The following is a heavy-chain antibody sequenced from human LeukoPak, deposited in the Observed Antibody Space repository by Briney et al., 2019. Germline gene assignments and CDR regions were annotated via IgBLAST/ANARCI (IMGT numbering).Heavy chain of an antibody. CDR3: AREAGQQLVYSLGLKYNWFDP. CDR2: IIPIFGTA. V-gene: IGHV1-69*06. J-gene: IGHJ5*02. D-gene: IGHD6-13*01. CDR1: GGTFSSYA. Sequence: ASVKVSCKASGGTFSSYAISWVRQAPGQGLEWVGGIIPIFGTANYAQEFQGRVTITADKSTSTAYMELSSLRSEDTAVYYCAREAGQQLVYSLGLKYNWFDPWGQGTLVTVSS.